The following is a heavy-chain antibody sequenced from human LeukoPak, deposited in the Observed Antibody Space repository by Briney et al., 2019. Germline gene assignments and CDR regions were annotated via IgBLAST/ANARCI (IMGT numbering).Heavy chain of an antibody. D-gene: IGHD6-6*01. CDR2: ISPSGGST. J-gene: IGHJ4*02. Sequence: ASVKVSCKAFGYTFTSNYMHWVRQAPGQGPEWMGVISPSGGSTTYAQKFQGRVTLTRDMSTSTDYLELSSLRSEDTAVYYCARFWRLYSSSSGYFDYWGQGTLVTVSS. CDR1: GYTFTSNY. V-gene: IGHV1-46*01. CDR3: ARFWRLYSSSSGYFDY.